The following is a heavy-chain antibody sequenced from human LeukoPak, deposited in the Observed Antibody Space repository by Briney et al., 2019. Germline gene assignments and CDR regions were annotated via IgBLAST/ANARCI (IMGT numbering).Heavy chain of an antibody. Sequence: GGSLRLSCAASGFSVSNNYMNWVRQASGKGLEWVSVMHSDGRTFYADSVKGRFTISRDKSKNTLYLQMNSLRAEDTAVYYCAKALTPYCSSTSCYVTDYWGQGTLVTVSS. CDR3: AKALTPYCSSTSCYVTDY. D-gene: IGHD2-2*01. V-gene: IGHV3-53*01. CDR1: GFSVSNNY. J-gene: IGHJ4*02. CDR2: MHSDGRT.